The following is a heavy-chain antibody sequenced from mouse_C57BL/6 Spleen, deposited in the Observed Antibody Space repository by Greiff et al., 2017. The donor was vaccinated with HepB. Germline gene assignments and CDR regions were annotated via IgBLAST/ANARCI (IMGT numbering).Heavy chain of an antibody. J-gene: IGHJ1*03. CDR2: IYPGDGET. D-gene: IGHD1-1*01. V-gene: IGHV1-82*01. CDR1: GYAFSSSW. CDR3: AKLNDGSRRDFDV. Sequence: QVQLQQSGPELVKPGASVKISCKASGYAFSSSWMNWVKQRPGKGLEWIGRIYPGDGETTYNGKFKGKATLTADKSSSTAYMQLSSLTSEDSAVYFCAKLNDGSRRDFDVWGTGTTVTVSS.